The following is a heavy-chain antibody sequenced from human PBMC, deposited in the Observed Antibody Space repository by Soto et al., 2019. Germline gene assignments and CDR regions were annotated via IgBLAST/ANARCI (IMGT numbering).Heavy chain of an antibody. V-gene: IGHV3-23*01. J-gene: IGHJ4*02. CDR2: ISGSAGST. CDR3: ARDQRGMGY. D-gene: IGHD2-8*01. CDR1: GFTFSNYA. Sequence: DVQLLESGGGLVQPGGSLRLSCAASGFTFSNYAINWVRQSPGKGLEWVSVISGSAGSTYYADSVKGRFTITRDNSKNTLYLQMNSLRAEDTAVYFCARDQRGMGYWGQGTLVTVSS.